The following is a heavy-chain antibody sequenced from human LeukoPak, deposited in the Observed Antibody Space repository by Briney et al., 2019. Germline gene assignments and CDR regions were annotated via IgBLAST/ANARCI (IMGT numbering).Heavy chain of an antibody. D-gene: IGHD6-19*01. V-gene: IGHV5-10-1*01. CDR1: GFRFTYYW. CDR2: IDPSDSYP. J-gene: IGHJ4*02. Sequence: GESLKISCKASGFRFTYYWIYWGRQVSGEGLGWMERIDPSDSYPNYSPSFQGHVTISVDKSISTAYLQWSSLKASDTAMYYCARHPEQSSGYWGQGTLVTVSS. CDR3: ARHPEQSSGY.